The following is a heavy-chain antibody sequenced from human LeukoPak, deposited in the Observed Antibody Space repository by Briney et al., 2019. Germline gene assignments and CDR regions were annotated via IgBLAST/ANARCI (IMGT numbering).Heavy chain of an antibody. CDR1: GYTFTSYD. D-gene: IGHD6-13*01. J-gene: IGHJ4*02. Sequence: SVKVSCKASGYTFTSYDINWVRQATGQGLEWIGWIVVGSGNTNYAQKFQERVTITRDMSTSTAYMELSSLRSEDTAVYYCAASLEYSSSWYLDYWGQGTLVTVSS. V-gene: IGHV1-58*02. CDR3: AASLEYSSSWYLDY. CDR2: IVVGSGNT.